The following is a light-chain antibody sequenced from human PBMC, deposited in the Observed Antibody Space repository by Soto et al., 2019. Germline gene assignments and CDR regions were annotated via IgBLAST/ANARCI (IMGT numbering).Light chain of an antibody. Sequence: DVEMTQSPSTLPTSIGDRVTINCRASQTVSNWLAWYQQKPGKAPKLLIYKATRLESGVPSRSSASGSGTDFTLTINSLQSDDFATYFCQKDSKESTFGQGTKLEIK. CDR3: QKDSKEST. V-gene: IGKV1-5*03. CDR1: QTVSNW. CDR2: KAT. J-gene: IGKJ2*01.